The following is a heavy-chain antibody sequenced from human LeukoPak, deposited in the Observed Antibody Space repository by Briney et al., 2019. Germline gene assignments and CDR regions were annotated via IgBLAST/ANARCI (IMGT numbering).Heavy chain of an antibody. Sequence: PGGSLRLSCEASGFTFSRYGMSWVRQAPGKGLEWVANINEDGSEKYYVESVKGRFTISRDNAKNSLYLQMDSLTAEDTAVYYCARDGPHYDFWSGPAYWGQGTLVTVSS. V-gene: IGHV3-7*05. CDR1: GFTFSRYG. CDR3: ARDGPHYDFWSGPAY. J-gene: IGHJ4*02. CDR2: INEDGSEK. D-gene: IGHD3-3*01.